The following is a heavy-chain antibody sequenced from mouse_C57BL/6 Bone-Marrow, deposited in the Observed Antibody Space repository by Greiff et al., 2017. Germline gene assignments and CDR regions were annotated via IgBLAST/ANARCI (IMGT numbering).Heavy chain of an antibody. CDR1: GYTFTSYW. J-gene: IGHJ3*01. Sequence: VQLQQPGAELVKPGASVKLSCKASGYTFTSYWMHWVKQRPGPGLEWIGMIHPNSGSTNYNEKFKSKATLTVDKSSSTAYMQLSSLTSEDSAVYYCARRGPPRGFADWGQGTLVTVSA. CDR2: IHPNSGST. V-gene: IGHV1-64*01. CDR3: ARRGPPRGFAD.